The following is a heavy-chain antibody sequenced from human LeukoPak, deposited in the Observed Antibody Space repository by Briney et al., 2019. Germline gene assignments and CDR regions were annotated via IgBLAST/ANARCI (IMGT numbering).Heavy chain of an antibody. CDR3: ARDLYSSGWAFDY. CDR1: GFTFSSYS. CDR2: ISSSSSYI. J-gene: IGHJ4*02. Sequence: PGGSLRLSCAASGFTFSSYSMNWVRQAPGKGLEWVSSISSSSSYIYYADSLKGRFTISRDNAKNSLYLQMNSLRAEDTAVYYCARDLYSSGWAFDYWGQGTLVTVSS. V-gene: IGHV3-21*01. D-gene: IGHD6-19*01.